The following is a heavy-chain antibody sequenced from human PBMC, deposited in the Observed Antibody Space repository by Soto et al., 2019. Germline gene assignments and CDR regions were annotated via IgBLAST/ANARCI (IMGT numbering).Heavy chain of an antibody. Sequence: SETVSLTCTVSGGSVSSGGYYWSWIRQHPGTSLEWIGYIYYSGTTYFNPSLKSRASISLDTSKNEFSLKLTSVTAADTAVYYCARRALPQCINGVCYKDGFWDYWGQGALVTVSS. J-gene: IGHJ4*02. CDR2: IYYSGTT. D-gene: IGHD2-8*01. V-gene: IGHV4-31*03. CDR1: GGSVSSGGYY. CDR3: ARRALPQCINGVCYKDGFWDY.